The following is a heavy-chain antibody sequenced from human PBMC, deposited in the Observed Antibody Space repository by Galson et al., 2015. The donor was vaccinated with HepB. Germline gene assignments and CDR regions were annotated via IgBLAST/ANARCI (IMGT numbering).Heavy chain of an antibody. D-gene: IGHD3-22*01. CDR1: GGSISSYY. CDR3: ARVPRGVIGAFDI. J-gene: IGHJ3*02. Sequence: ETLSLTCTVSGGSISSYYWSWIRQPPGKGLEWIGYIYYSGSTNYNPSLKSRVTISVDTSKNQFSLKLSSVTAADTAVYYCARVPRGVIGAFDIWGQGTMVTVSS. V-gene: IGHV4-59*01. CDR2: IYYSGST.